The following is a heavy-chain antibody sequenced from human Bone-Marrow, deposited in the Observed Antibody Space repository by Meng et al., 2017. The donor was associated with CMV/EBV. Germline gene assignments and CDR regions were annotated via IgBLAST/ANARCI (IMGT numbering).Heavy chain of an antibody. Sequence: FSLRTGGVGVGWVRQHPGKALAWLALIYWNDDKRYSPSLKSRLTITKDTSKNQVVLTMTNMDPVDTATYYCARKDSSSWYGGNWFDPWGQGTLVTVSS. V-gene: IGHV2-5*01. CDR2: IYWNDDK. D-gene: IGHD6-13*01. CDR1: FSLRTGGVG. CDR3: ARKDSSSWYGGNWFDP. J-gene: IGHJ5*02.